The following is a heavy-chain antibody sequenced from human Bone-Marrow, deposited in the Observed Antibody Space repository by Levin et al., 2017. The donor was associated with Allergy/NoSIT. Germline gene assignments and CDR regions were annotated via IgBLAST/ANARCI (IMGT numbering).Heavy chain of an antibody. Sequence: LSLTCAASGFTFSSYAMSWVRQAPGKGLEWVSAISGSGGSTYYADSVKGRFTISRDNSKNTLYLQMNSLRAEDTAVYYCAKTLGRGNCYSFDYWGQGTLVTVSS. J-gene: IGHJ4*02. CDR3: AKTLGRGNCYSFDY. CDR2: ISGSGGST. CDR1: GFTFSSYA. D-gene: IGHD2-21*02. V-gene: IGHV3-23*01.